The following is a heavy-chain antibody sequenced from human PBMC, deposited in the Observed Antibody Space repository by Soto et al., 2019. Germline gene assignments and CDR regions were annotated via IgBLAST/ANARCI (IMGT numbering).Heavy chain of an antibody. D-gene: IGHD3-3*01. V-gene: IGHV3-53*04. CDR3: ARVGTIFGVPNYYYYYMDV. CDR1: GFTVSSNY. Sequence: GGSLRLSCAASGFTVSSNYMSWVRQAPGKGLEWVSVIYSGGSTYYADSVKGRFTISRHNSKNTLYLQMNSLRAEDTAVYYCARVGTIFGVPNYYYYYMDVWGKGTTVTVSS. J-gene: IGHJ6*03. CDR2: IYSGGST.